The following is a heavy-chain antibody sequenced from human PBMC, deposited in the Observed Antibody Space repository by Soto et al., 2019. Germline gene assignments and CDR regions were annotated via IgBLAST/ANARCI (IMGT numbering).Heavy chain of an antibody. CDR2: IYYSGST. J-gene: IGHJ4*02. D-gene: IGHD4-17*01. CDR3: ARGVAYGDCPWYY. CDR1: GGSISSYY. Sequence: QVQLQESGPGLVKPSETLSLTCTVSGGSISSYYWSWIRQPPGKGLEWIGYIYYSGSTNYNPSLKIRVTISVDTSKNQFPLKLSSVTAADTAVYYWARGVAYGDCPWYYWGQGTLVTVSS. V-gene: IGHV4-59*01.